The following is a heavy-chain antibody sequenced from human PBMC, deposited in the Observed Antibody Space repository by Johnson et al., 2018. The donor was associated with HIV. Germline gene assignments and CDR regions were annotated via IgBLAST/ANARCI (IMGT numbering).Heavy chain of an antibody. Sequence: QVQLVESGGGLVQPGGSLRLSCVASGFTFTSYGMHWVRQAPGKGLEWVAFIRYDGSNKYYAASVKGRFTISRDNVKHSLYLQMNSLRVEDTALYYCATTRLSTGWYAFDIWGQGTMVTVSS. V-gene: IGHV3-30*02. CDR1: GFTFTSYG. D-gene: IGHD6-19*01. CDR3: ATTRLSTGWYAFDI. CDR2: IRYDGSNK. J-gene: IGHJ3*02.